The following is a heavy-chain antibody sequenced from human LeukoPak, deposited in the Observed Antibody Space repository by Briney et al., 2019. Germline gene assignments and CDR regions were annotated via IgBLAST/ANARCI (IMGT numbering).Heavy chain of an antibody. CDR3: ARGIVVVPAATRDWFDP. D-gene: IGHD2-2*01. CDR1: GGSFSGYN. Sequence: PSETLSLTCAVYGGSFSGYNWSWIRQPPGKGLEWIGEINHSGSTNYNPSLKSRVTISVDTSKNQFSLKLSSVTAADTAVYYCARGIVVVPAATRDWFDPWGQGTLVTVSS. J-gene: IGHJ5*02. CDR2: INHSGST. V-gene: IGHV4-34*01.